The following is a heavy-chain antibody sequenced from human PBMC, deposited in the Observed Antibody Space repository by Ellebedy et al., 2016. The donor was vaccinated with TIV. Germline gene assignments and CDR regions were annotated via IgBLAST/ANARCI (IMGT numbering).Heavy chain of an antibody. Sequence: GESLKISCAASGFTFSSYDMHWVRQAPGKGLEWVALISYDANNKYYADSVKGRFTVSRDNSMTTVYLEMNSLRAEDTALYYCARDLDKSSGWYGGAAYWGQGTQVTVSS. CDR1: GFTFSSYD. D-gene: IGHD6-19*01. CDR3: ARDLDKSSGWYGGAAY. CDR2: ISYDANNK. J-gene: IGHJ4*02. V-gene: IGHV3-30*03.